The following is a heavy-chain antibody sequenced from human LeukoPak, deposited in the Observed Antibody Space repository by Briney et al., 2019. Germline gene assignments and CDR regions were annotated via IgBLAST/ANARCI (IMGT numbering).Heavy chain of an antibody. V-gene: IGHV3-30*02. CDR3: AKDGLGSGSYSDY. CDR2: IRYDGSNK. D-gene: IGHD1-26*01. CDR1: GFTFSSYG. Sequence: GGSLRLSCAASGFTFSSYGMHWVRQAPGKGLEWVAFIRYDGSNKYYADSVKGRFTISRDNSKNTLYLQGNSLRAEDTAVYYCAKDGLGSGSYSDYWGQGTLVTVSS. J-gene: IGHJ4*02.